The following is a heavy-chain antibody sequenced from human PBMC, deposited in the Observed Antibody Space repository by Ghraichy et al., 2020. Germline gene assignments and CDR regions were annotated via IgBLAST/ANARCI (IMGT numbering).Heavy chain of an antibody. CDR1: GFTFSSYW. Sequence: GESLNISCAASGFTFSSYWMHWVRQAPGKGLVWVSRINSDGSSTSYADSVKGRFTISRDNAKNTLYLQMNSLRAEDTAVYYCARGGRYSSSHVDYWGQGTLVTVSS. J-gene: IGHJ4*02. D-gene: IGHD6-6*01. CDR2: INSDGSST. V-gene: IGHV3-74*01. CDR3: ARGGRYSSSHVDY.